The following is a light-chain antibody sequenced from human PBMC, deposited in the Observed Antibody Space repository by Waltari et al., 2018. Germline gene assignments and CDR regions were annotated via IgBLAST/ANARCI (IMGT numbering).Light chain of an antibody. J-gene: IGKJ2*01. CDR3: LQYNSRQEK. CDR1: PSIGNW. Sequence: PSPSSLSASVGATVPITCLSSPSIGNWFAWYTQKPGKAPKFLMTKASSLQSGVPSRFSGRGEVSDFTLTSSRRQPEEWEKDYWLQYNSRQEKFGQGTKLEIK. CDR2: KAS. V-gene: IGKV1-5*03.